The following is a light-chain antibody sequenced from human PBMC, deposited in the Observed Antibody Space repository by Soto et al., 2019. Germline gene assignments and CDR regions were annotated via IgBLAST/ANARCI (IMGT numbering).Light chain of an antibody. CDR3: QQYGSSGT. J-gene: IGKJ5*01. V-gene: IGKV3-20*01. Sequence: EIVMTRSPATLSVSPGERATLSCRASQSVSSNLAWYQQKPGQAPRLLIYGASNRATGIPDRFSGSGSGTDFTLTISRLEPEDFAVYYCQQYGSSGTFGQGTRLENK. CDR1: QSVSSN. CDR2: GAS.